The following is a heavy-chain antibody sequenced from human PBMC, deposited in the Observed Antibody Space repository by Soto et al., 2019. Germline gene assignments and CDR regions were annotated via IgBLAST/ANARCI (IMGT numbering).Heavy chain of an antibody. CDR1: GYSFTTNW. CDR2: IFPGDPDT. CDR3: ARLIGSSSWFDS. J-gene: IGHJ5*01. Sequence: GESLKISCKASGYSFTTNWIAWVRQKPGKGLEWMGSIFPGDPDTRYSPSFHGQVTISADESISTAYLQWGSLKASDSAMYYCARLIGSSSWFDSWGQGALVTVSS. D-gene: IGHD6-13*01. V-gene: IGHV5-51*01.